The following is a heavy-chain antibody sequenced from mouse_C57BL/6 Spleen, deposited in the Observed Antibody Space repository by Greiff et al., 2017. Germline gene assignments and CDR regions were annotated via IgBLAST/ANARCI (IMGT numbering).Heavy chain of an antibody. D-gene: IGHD1-1*01. CDR2: IYPRSGNT. CDR1: GYTFTSYG. Sequence: VQLVESGAELARPGASVKLSCKASGYTFTSYGISWVKQRTGQGLEWIGEIYPRSGNTYYNEKFKGKATLTADKSSSTAYMELRSLTSEDSAVYFCARRVITTVVEDAMDYWGQGTSVTVSS. J-gene: IGHJ4*01. V-gene: IGHV1-81*01. CDR3: ARRVITTVVEDAMDY.